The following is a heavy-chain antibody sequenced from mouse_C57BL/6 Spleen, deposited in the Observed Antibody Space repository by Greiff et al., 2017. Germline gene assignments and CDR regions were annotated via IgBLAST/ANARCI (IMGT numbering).Heavy chain of an antibody. Sequence: QVQLQQPGAELVRPGSSVKLSCKASGYTFTSYWMHWVKQRPIQGLEWIGNIDPSDSDTHYNQKFKDKATLTVDKSSSTAYMQLSSLTSEDSAVYYCARRGYGSSFFDYWGQGTTLTVSS. J-gene: IGHJ2*01. CDR3: ARRGYGSSFFDY. CDR1: GYTFTSYW. D-gene: IGHD1-1*01. CDR2: IDPSDSDT. V-gene: IGHV1-52*01.